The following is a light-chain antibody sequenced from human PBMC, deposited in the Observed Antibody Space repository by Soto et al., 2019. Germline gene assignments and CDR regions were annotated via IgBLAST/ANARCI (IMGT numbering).Light chain of an antibody. J-gene: IGLJ2*01. CDR3: SSYTTSSTHVV. CDR2: DVS. V-gene: IGLV2-14*01. CDR1: SSDVGSYNY. Sequence: QSALTQPASVSGSPGQSITISCTGTSSDVGSYNYVSWYQQYPGKAPKLMIYDVSNRPSGVSYRFSGSKSGNKASLTISGLQAEDEDDYSCSSYTTSSTHVVFGGGTKLTVL.